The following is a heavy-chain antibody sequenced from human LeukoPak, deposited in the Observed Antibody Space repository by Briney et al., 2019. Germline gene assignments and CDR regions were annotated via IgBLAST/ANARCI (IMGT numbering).Heavy chain of an antibody. J-gene: IGHJ5*02. CDR2: IYYSGST. D-gene: IGHD3-10*01. CDR1: GGSISSYY. CDR3: ARGGSTSYREFLYNWFDP. V-gene: IGHV4-59*01. Sequence: TSETLSLTCTVSGGSISSYYWSWIRQPPGKGLEWIGYIYYSGSTNYNPSLKSRAAVSVDTSKNRFSLKLSSVTAADTAVYYCARGGSTSYREFLYNWFDPWGQGTLVTVSS.